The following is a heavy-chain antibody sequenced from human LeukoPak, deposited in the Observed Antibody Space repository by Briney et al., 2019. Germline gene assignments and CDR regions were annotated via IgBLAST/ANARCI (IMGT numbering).Heavy chain of an antibody. CDR3: AREYCSSTSCYKAKNY. D-gene: IGHD2-2*02. CDR1: GYTFTGYY. V-gene: IGHV1-2*02. Sequence: ASVKVSCKASGYTFTGYYMHWVRQAPGRGLEWMGWINPNSGGTNYAQKFQGRVTMTRDTSISTAYMELSRLRSDDTAVYYCAREYCSSTSCYKAKNYWGQGTLVTVSS. CDR2: INPNSGGT. J-gene: IGHJ4*02.